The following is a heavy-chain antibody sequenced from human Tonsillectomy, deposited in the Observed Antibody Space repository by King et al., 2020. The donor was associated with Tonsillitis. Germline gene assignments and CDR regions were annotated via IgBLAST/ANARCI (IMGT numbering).Heavy chain of an antibody. CDR2: SNPNSGGT. CDR1: GYTFTGYY. V-gene: IGHV1-2*02. CDR3: ARVPKGGSGSYQRMTFDY. Sequence: QLVQSGAEVKKPGASVKVSCKASGYTFTGYYMHWVRQAPGQGLEWMGWSNPNSGGTNYAQKFKGRVTMTRGTSISTAYMELCRLRSDDTAVYYCARVPKGGSGSYQRMTFDYWGQGTLVTVSS. D-gene: IGHD1-26*01. J-gene: IGHJ4*02.